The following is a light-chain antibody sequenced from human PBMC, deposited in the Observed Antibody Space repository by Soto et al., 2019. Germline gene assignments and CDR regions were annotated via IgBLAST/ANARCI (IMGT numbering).Light chain of an antibody. J-gene: IGKJ2*01. Sequence: EIVLTQSPGTLSLSPGDRATLSCRASQSVSSSDLAWYQQKPGQAPRLLIYGASTRATGIPDRFSGSGSGTDFTLTISRLEPEDCAVYDCQQYGGSPLYTFGQGTKLEIK. V-gene: IGKV3-20*01. CDR1: QSVSSSD. CDR2: GAS. CDR3: QQYGGSPLYT.